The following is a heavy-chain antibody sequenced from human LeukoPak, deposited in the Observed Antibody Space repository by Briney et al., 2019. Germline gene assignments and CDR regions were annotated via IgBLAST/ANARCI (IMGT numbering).Heavy chain of an antibody. V-gene: IGHV3-21*01. J-gene: IGHJ4*02. Sequence: GGSLRLSCVASGFTFSSYSMNWVRQAPGKGLEWVSSISSSSYIYYADSVKGRFTISRDNAKNSLYLQMNSLRAEDTAVYYCARSGDDYFDYWGQGTLVTVSS. CDR1: GFTFSSYS. CDR3: ARSGDDYFDY. D-gene: IGHD3-10*01. CDR2: ISSSSYI.